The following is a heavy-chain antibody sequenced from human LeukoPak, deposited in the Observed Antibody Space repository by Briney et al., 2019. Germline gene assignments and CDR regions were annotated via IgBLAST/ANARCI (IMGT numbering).Heavy chain of an antibody. D-gene: IGHD3-9*01. CDR3: AKDCPPTGCLDY. CDR1: GFTFDDYA. Sequence: GGSLRLSCAASGFTFDDYAMHWVRQAPGKGLEWVSGISWNSGSIGYADSVKGRFTISRDNAKSSLYLQMNSLRAEDTALYYCAKDCPPTGCLDYWGQGTLVTVSS. V-gene: IGHV3-9*01. CDR2: ISWNSGSI. J-gene: IGHJ4*02.